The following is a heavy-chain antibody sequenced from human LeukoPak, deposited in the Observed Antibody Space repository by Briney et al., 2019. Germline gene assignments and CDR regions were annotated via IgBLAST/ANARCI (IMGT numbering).Heavy chain of an antibody. CDR1: GVTFDDYA. Sequence: GGSLRLSCAASGVTFDDYAMHWVRQAPGKSLEWVSGISWNSGSIGDEDSVKGRVTISRDNAKNSLYLQMNSLRAEDMTLYYCAKDRSMGELHHAFDIWGQGTMVTVSS. CDR3: AKDRSMGELHHAFDI. CDR2: ISWNSGSI. J-gene: IGHJ3*02. V-gene: IGHV3-9*03. D-gene: IGHD1-26*01.